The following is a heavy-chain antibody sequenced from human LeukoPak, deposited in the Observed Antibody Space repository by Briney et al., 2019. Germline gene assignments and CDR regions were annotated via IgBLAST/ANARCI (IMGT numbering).Heavy chain of an antibody. CDR3: AREIYYDSSGYYPDAFDI. J-gene: IGHJ3*02. CDR2: IWYDGSNK. CDR1: GFTFSSYG. D-gene: IGHD3-22*01. Sequence: GGSLRLSCAASGFTFSSYGMHWVRQAPGKGLEWVAVIWYDGSNKYYADSVKGRFTISRDNSKNTLYLQMNSLRAEDTAVYYCAREIYYDSSGYYPDAFDIWGQGTMVTVSS. V-gene: IGHV3-33*01.